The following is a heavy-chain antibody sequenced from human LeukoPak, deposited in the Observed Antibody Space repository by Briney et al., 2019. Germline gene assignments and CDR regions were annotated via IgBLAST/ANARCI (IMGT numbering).Heavy chain of an antibody. CDR2: IHAVEGN. Sequence: SETLSLTCTVSGDSLNNRYWDWIRQPPGKGLEWIGEIHAVEGNNYNPSLRSRVTVSLDTSKNQFSLKMSSVTAADTAVYYCTSGTDSRKLGYWGQGTLVTVSS. CDR1: GDSLNNRY. V-gene: IGHV4-34*01. CDR3: TSGTDSRKLGY. D-gene: IGHD3-22*01. J-gene: IGHJ4*02.